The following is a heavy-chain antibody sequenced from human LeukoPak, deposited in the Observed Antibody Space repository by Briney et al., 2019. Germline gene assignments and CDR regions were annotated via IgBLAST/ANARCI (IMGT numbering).Heavy chain of an antibody. J-gene: IGHJ4*02. CDR2: ISGSGGST. CDR1: GFTFSSYS. D-gene: IGHD2-2*01. V-gene: IGHV3-23*01. CDR3: AKGTNIVVIPAARDFDY. Sequence: GGSLRLSCAASGFTFSSYSMNWVRQAPGKGLDWVSAISGSGGSTYYADSVKGRFTISRDNSKNTLYLQMNSLRAEDTAVYYCAKGTNIVVIPAARDFDYWGQGTLVTVSS.